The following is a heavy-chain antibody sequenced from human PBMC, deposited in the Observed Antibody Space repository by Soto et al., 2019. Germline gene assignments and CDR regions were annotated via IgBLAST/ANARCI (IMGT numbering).Heavy chain of an antibody. CDR2: ISATGGST. J-gene: IGHJ4*02. Sequence: EVQVLDSGGGLVQPGGSLRLSCAASGFTFNNYAMNWVRQAPGKGLEWVATISATGGSTYYADSVKGRFTISRDNSKKTLYWQMNGLRVEDKAVYYCAKDRLAGNFDYWGQGTQVTVSS. CDR1: GFTFNNYA. V-gene: IGHV3-23*01. CDR3: AKDRLAGNFDY.